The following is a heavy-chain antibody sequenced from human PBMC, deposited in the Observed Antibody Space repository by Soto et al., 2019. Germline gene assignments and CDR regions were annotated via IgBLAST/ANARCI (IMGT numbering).Heavy chain of an antibody. V-gene: IGHV4-59*08. CDR2: IYYSGST. D-gene: IGHD1-1*01. CDR3: ARRYGYSFDY. J-gene: IGHJ4*02. Sequence: PSETLSLTCTVSGGSISSYYWSWIRQPPGKGLEWIGYIYYSGSTNYNPSLKSRVTTSVDTSKNQFSLKLSSVTAADTAVYYCARRYGYSFDYWGQGNMVTVSS. CDR1: GGSISSYY.